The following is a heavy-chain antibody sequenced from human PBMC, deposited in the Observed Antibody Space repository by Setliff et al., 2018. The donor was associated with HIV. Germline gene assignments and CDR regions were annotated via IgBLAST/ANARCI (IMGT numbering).Heavy chain of an antibody. Sequence: PSETLSLTCTVSGGSISSGGYYWSWIRQHPGKGLEWIGYIYYSGSTYYNPSLKSRVTISVDTSKNQFSLKLSSVTAADTAVYYCARGHLGSYFPNYYYYGMDVWGQGTTVTVSS. CDR1: GGSISSGGYY. V-gene: IGHV4-31*03. CDR2: IYYSGST. J-gene: IGHJ6*02. CDR3: ARGHLGSYFPNYYYYGMDV. D-gene: IGHD1-26*01.